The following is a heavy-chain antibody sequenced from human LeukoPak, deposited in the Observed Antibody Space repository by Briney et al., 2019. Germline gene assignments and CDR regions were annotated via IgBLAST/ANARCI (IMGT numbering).Heavy chain of an antibody. V-gene: IGHV3-21*01. CDR3: ARAYAATLDY. CDR1: GVSISSSN. D-gene: IGHD2-15*01. J-gene: IGHJ4*02. Sequence: ETLSLTCTVSGVSISSSNSYWGWIRQPPGKGLEWVSSISSSSSYIYYADSVKGRFTISRDNAKNSLYLQMNSLRAEDTAVYYCARAYAATLDYWGQGTLVTVSS. CDR2: ISSSSSYI.